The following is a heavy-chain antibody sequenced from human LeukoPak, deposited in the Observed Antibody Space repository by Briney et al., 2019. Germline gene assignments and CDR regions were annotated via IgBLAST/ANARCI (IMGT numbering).Heavy chain of an antibody. V-gene: IGHV1-18*01. CDR2: ISAYNGNT. D-gene: IGHD3-9*01. CDR1: GYTFTSYG. CDR3: ARSQLRYFDWSDPNDAFDI. Sequence: ASVKVSCKASGYTFTSYGISWVRQAPGQGLEWMGWISAYNGNTNYAQKLQGRVTMTTDTSTSTAYMELRSLRSDDTAVYYCARSQLRYFDWSDPNDAFDIWGQGTMVTVSS. J-gene: IGHJ3*02.